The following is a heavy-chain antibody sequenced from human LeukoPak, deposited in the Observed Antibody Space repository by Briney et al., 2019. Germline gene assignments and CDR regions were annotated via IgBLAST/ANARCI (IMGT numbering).Heavy chain of an antibody. D-gene: IGHD4-17*01. CDR2: IYHSGST. Sequence: PSETLSLTCTVSGGSISSYYWSWIRQPPGKGLEWIGYIYHSGSTYYNPSLKSRVTISVDRSKNQFSLKLSSVTAADTVVYYCARDLTTSNYNCFDPWGQGTLVTVSS. CDR3: ARDLTTSNYNCFDP. CDR1: GGSISSYY. J-gene: IGHJ5*02. V-gene: IGHV4-59*12.